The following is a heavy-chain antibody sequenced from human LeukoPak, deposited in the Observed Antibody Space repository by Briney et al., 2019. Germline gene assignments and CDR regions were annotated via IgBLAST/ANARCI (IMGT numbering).Heavy chain of an antibody. CDR2: IYYSGST. J-gene: IGHJ4*02. V-gene: IGHV4-39*01. Sequence: PSETLSLTCTVSDDSIRTNTDYWGWIRQPPGKGLEWIGSIYYSGSTYYNLSLKSRVTISVDTSKKQFSLKLSSVTAADTAVYYCARLSPFGYYDSSGYPFDYWGQGTLVTVSS. CDR1: DDSIRTNTDY. D-gene: IGHD3-22*01. CDR3: ARLSPFGYYDSSGYPFDY.